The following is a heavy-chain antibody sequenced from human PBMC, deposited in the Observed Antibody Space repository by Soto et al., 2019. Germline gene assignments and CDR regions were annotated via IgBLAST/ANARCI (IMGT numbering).Heavy chain of an antibody. V-gene: IGHV3-74*01. CDR3: VKGYYYDSTGYYRNWLDP. J-gene: IGHJ5*02. D-gene: IGHD3-22*01. CDR2: INSDGSST. CDR1: GFTFSNYW. Sequence: GGSLRLSCAASGFTFSNYWMHWVRQAPGKGLVWVSRINSDGSSTSYADSVKGRFTISRDDAKNTLYLQMNSQRAEDTAVYYCVKGYYYDSTGYYRNWLDPWGQGT.